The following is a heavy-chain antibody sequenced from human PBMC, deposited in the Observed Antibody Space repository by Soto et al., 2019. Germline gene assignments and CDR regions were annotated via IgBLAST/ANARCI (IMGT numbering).Heavy chain of an antibody. Sequence: PSETLSLTCTVSGGSISSYYWSWIRQPPGKGLEWIGYIYYSGSTNYNPSLKSRVTISVDTSKNQFSLKLSSVTAADTAVYYCARAVGWYYYGMDVWGQGTTVTVSS. CDR1: GGSISSYY. V-gene: IGHV4-59*01. CDR2: IYYSGST. CDR3: ARAVGWYYYGMDV. J-gene: IGHJ6*02. D-gene: IGHD1-26*01.